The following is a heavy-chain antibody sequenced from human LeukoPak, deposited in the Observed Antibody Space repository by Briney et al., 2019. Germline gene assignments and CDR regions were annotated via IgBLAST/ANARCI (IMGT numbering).Heavy chain of an antibody. J-gene: IGHJ4*02. D-gene: IGHD3-3*01. CDR1: NGSISNYY. CDR2: VYFSGTA. Sequence: SETLSLTCTVSNGSISNYYWSWIRQPPGKGLEWIGCVYFSGTANYSPSLKSRVTISVDTSNNQFSLKLRPVTAADTAVYYCARLGSGLNYDFWSGSYNHDYWGQGTLVTVSS. CDR3: ARLGSGLNYDFWSGSYNHDY. V-gene: IGHV4-59*01.